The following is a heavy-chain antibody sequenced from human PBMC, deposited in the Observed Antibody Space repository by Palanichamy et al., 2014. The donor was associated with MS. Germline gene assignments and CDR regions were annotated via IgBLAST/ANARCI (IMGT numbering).Heavy chain of an antibody. CDR3: VKDPRSYWNGYEYYFDF. D-gene: IGHD3-3*01. CDR1: GFKFGDHA. V-gene: IGHV3-9*01. CDR2: ISWISGSE. J-gene: IGHJ4*02. Sequence: EVQLVESGGGLVQPGTSLRLSCTASGFKFGDHAMHWVRAGSREGAWSGSQGISWISGSEGYADSVKGRFTISRDNAMSSLYLQMNSLRNEDTAFYYCVKDPRSYWNGYEYYFDFWGQGTLVTVSS.